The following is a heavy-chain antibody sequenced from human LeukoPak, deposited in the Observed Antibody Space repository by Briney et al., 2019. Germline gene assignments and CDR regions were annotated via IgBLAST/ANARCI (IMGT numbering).Heavy chain of an antibody. CDR3: ARDLSGCSGGSCRAAYYYYYMDV. Sequence: PSETLSLTCTLAGRSISRYYWSCIRQPAGKVLEWIGRIYTSGSTNYNPSLKSRVTISVDKSKNQFSLKLSSVTAADTAVYYCARDLSGCSGGSCRAAYYYYYMDVWGKGTTVTVSS. CDR1: GRSISRYY. J-gene: IGHJ6*03. D-gene: IGHD2-15*01. CDR2: IYTSGST. V-gene: IGHV4-4*07.